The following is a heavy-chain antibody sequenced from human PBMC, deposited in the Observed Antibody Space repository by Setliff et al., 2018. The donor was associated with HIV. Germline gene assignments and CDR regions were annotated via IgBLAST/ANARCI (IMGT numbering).Heavy chain of an antibody. Sequence: SETLSLTCTVSGGSISHYYWNWIRQSPGKGLEWIGFISYSGTTNYNPSLESRVTISIDTSNNQFSLKVSSVTAADTAVYYCARVPTSSWYVTTQRTKEYFHHWGQGTLVTVSS. V-gene: IGHV4-59*08. CDR1: GGSISHYY. CDR2: ISYSGTT. CDR3: ARVPTSSWYVTTQRTKEYFHH. J-gene: IGHJ1*01. D-gene: IGHD6-13*01.